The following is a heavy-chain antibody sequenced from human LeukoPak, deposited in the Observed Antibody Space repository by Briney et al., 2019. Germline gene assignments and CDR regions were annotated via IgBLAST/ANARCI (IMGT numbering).Heavy chain of an antibody. V-gene: IGHV4-34*01. D-gene: IGHD6-13*01. CDR1: GGSFSGYY. Sequence: PSETLSLICAVEGGSFSGYYWSWIRQTPGKGLEWIGEINHSGSTNYNPSLKSRVTISVDTSKNQFSLKLSSVTAADTAVYYCARGSWYDAFDIWGQGTMVTVSS. J-gene: IGHJ3*02. CDR3: ARGSWYDAFDI. CDR2: INHSGST.